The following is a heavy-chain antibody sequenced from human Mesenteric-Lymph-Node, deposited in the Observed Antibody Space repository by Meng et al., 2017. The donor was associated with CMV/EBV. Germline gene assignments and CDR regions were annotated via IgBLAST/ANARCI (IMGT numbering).Heavy chain of an antibody. J-gene: IGHJ3*02. CDR2: IYYSGST. D-gene: IGHD1-26*01. V-gene: IGHV4-59*01. CDR1: GGSISGYY. CDR3: ATSSPSVSRSAFDI. Sequence: SETLSLTCTVSGGSISGYYWSWIRQPPGKGLEWIGYIYYSGSTNYNPSLKSRVTISVDTSKNQFSLKLSSVTAADTAVYYCATSSPSVSRSAFDIWGQGTMVTVSS.